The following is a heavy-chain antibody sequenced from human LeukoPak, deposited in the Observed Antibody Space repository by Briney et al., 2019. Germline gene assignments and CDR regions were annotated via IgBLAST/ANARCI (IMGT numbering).Heavy chain of an antibody. V-gene: IGHV3-21*01. CDR3: ARDLARITMIVVVTEDAFDI. D-gene: IGHD3-22*01. CDR1: GFTFSSYS. Sequence: GGSLRLSCAASGFTFSSYSMNWVRQAPGKGLKWVSSISSSSSYIYYADSVKGRFTISRDNAKNSLYLQMNSLRAEDTAVYYCARDLARITMIVVVTEDAFDIWGQGTMVTDSS. CDR2: ISSSSSYI. J-gene: IGHJ3*02.